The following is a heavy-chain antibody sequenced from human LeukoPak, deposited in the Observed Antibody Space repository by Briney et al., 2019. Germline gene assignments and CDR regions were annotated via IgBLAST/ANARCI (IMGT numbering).Heavy chain of an antibody. Sequence: GGSLRLSCAVSGFDISVNCLSWVRQAPGKGLEWVSAVSGSGSSTYYADSVKGRFTISRDNSKNTLYLQMNSLRAEDTAVYYCVKDGYSSSWYWAFDIWGQGTMVTVSS. CDR3: VKDGYSSSWYWAFDI. V-gene: IGHV3-23*01. D-gene: IGHD6-13*01. J-gene: IGHJ3*02. CDR1: GFDISVNC. CDR2: VSGSGSST.